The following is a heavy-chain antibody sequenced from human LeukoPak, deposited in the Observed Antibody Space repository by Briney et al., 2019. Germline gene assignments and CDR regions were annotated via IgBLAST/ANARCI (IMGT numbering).Heavy chain of an antibody. J-gene: IGHJ4*02. CDR1: GFTFDDYA. D-gene: IGHD3-10*01. V-gene: IGHV3-9*03. CDR2: ISWNSGSI. CDR3: AKDWGRGSGSYYPYYFDY. Sequence: GGSLRLSCAASGFTFDDYAMHWVRQAPGKGLEWVSGISWNSGSIGYADSVKGRFTISRDNAKNSLYLQMNSLRAEDMALYYCAKDWGRGSGSYYPYYFDYWGQGTLVTVSS.